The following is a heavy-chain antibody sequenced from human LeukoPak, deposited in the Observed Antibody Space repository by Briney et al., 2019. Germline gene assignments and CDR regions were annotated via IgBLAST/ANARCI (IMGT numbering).Heavy chain of an antibody. J-gene: IGHJ4*02. V-gene: IGHV2-70*12. Sequence: SGPTLVNPTPTLTLTCTFSGLALPTPGMWVTWIRQPPGKALEWLSLSAWGEDKYYNTALKTRITVSRDTSKNQAVLTVTNVDPVDTATYYCARIRSGYYYFDSWGQGTLVTVSS. CDR2: SAWGEDK. CDR1: GLALPTPGMW. D-gene: IGHD3-22*01. CDR3: ARIRSGYYYFDS.